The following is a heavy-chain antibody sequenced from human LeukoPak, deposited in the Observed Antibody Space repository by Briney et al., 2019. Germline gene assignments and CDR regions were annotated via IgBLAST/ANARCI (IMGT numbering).Heavy chain of an antibody. J-gene: IGHJ5*02. CDR3: PRLPGIFGVTENWFDP. Sequence: GESLKISCKASGYSFTAYWIGWLRQMPGQGLEWMGIIYPGDSDTRYSPSFQGQVTISADKSLSTAYLQWSSLKASDTATYYCPRLPGIFGVTENWFDPWGQGTLVTVSS. D-gene: IGHD3-3*01. V-gene: IGHV5-51*01. CDR2: IYPGDSDT. CDR1: GYSFTAYW.